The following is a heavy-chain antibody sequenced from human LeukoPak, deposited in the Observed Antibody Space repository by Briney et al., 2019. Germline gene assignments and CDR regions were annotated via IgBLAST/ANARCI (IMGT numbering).Heavy chain of an antibody. CDR1: GFTFSSYA. J-gene: IGHJ4*02. V-gene: IGHV3-30-3*01. Sequence: PGGSLRLSCAASGFTFSSYAMHWVRQAPGKGLEWVAVISYDGSKKYYADSVKGRFTISRDDSKNTLYLQMNSLGVEDMVVYYCAREYYDSSYFDYWGQGTLVTVSS. D-gene: IGHD3-22*01. CDR2: ISYDGSKK. CDR3: AREYYDSSYFDY.